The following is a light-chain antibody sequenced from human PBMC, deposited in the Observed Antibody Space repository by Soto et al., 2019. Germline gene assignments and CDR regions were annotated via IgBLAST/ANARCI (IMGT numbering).Light chain of an antibody. J-gene: IGLJ2*01. V-gene: IGLV2-14*01. CDR1: SSDVGDYNY. CDR2: GVS. CDR3: SSYTSTNTLV. Sequence: QSVLTQPASVSGSPGQSITISCTGTSSDVGDYNYVSWYRQHPGKAPKLIIYGVSNRPSGISNRFSGSKSGNTASLTISGLQAEDEADYYCSSYTSTNTLVFGGGTKVTVL.